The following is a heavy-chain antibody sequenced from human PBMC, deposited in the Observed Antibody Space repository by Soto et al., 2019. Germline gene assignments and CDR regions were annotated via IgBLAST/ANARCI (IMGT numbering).Heavy chain of an antibody. J-gene: IGHJ6*02. CDR1: GGSISSYY. V-gene: IGHV4-59*01. Sequence: SETLSLTCTVSGGSISSYYWSWIQQPPGKGLEWIGYIYYSGSTNYNPSLKSRVTISVDTSKNQFSLKLNSVTAADTAVYYCARGPTWIQLWLPDYYGMDVWGQGTTVTVSS. CDR2: IYYSGST. CDR3: ARGPTWIQLWLPDYYGMDV. D-gene: IGHD5-18*01.